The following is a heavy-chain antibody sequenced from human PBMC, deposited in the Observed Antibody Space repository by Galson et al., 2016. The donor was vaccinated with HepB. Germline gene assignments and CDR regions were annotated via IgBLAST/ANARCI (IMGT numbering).Heavy chain of an antibody. D-gene: IGHD6-19*01. CDR1: GFTFSDYY. Sequence: SLRLSCAASGFTFSDYYMTWIRQAPGKGLEWVAYISSSGRTTYYADSVKGRFTISRDNPKTSLYLQMNSLRVEDTAVYYCARGWTGYSNGGWFDPWGRGTLVTVSS. V-gene: IGHV3-11*01. CDR3: ARGWTGYSNGGWFDP. CDR2: ISSSGRTT. J-gene: IGHJ5*02.